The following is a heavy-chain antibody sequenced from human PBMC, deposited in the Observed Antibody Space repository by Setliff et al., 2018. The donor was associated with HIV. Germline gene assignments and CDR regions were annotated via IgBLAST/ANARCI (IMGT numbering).Heavy chain of an antibody. CDR2: IWHDGSNQ. D-gene: IGHD3-16*01. CDR1: GFTFRSYA. Sequence: LRLSCAASGFTFRSYAMHWVRQAPGKGLEWVAVIWHDGSNQYYADSVKGRFTISRDNSRNTQYLQMNSLSVEDTAVYYCVKNLYTEMWGEIFDSWGRGTLVTVSS. V-gene: IGHV3-33*08. J-gene: IGHJ4*02. CDR3: VKNLYTEMWGEIFDS.